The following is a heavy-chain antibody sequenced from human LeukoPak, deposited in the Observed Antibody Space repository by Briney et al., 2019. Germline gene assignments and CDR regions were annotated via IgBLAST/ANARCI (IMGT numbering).Heavy chain of an antibody. CDR2: ISYDGSNK. J-gene: IGHJ5*02. CDR1: GFTFSSYG. V-gene: IGHV3-30*18. CDR3: AKGRQWLVRVNWFDP. Sequence: PGGSLRLSCAASGFTFSSYGMHWVRQAPGKGLEWVAVISYDGSNKYYADSVKGRFTISRDNSKNTLYLQMNSLRAEDTAVYYCAKGRQWLVRVNWFDPWGQGTLVTVSS. D-gene: IGHD6-19*01.